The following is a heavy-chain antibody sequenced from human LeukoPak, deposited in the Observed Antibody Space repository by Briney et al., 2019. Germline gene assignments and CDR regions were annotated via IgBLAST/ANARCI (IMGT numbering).Heavy chain of an antibody. V-gene: IGHV4-39*07. D-gene: IGHD6-6*01. CDR1: GVSISSSSYY. Sequence: SETLSLTCTVSGVSISSSSYYWGWIRQPPGKGLEWIGSIYYSGSTYYNPSLKSRVTISVDTSKNQFSLKLSSVTAADTAVYYCARFEYSSSSGAFDIWGQGTMVTVSS. CDR2: IYYSGST. CDR3: ARFEYSSSSGAFDI. J-gene: IGHJ3*02.